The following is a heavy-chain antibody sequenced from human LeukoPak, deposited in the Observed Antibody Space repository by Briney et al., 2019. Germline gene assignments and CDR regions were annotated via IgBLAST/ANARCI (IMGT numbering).Heavy chain of an antibody. Sequence: GGSLRLSCAASGFTFSRYGMHWVRQAPGKGLEGVAVIWYDGTNEYYADSVKGRFTIFRDNSKDTLYLQMNSLRAEDTAVYYCARGHYDSNWWFDPWGQGTLVSVSS. CDR3: ARGHYDSNWWFDP. V-gene: IGHV3-33*01. CDR2: IWYDGTNE. J-gene: IGHJ5*02. CDR1: GFTFSRYG. D-gene: IGHD3-22*01.